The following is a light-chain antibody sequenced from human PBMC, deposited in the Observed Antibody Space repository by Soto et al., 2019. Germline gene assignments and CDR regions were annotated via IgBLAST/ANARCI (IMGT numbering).Light chain of an antibody. CDR1: QSVSSSF. CDR3: QQYGSSPWT. Sequence: EIVLTQSPGTLSLSPGERATLSCRASQSVSSSFLAWYQQKPGQAPRLLIYGASSRATGIPDRSSGSGSGTDFTLTISGLEPDDFAVYYCQQYGSSPWTFGQGTKVEIK. J-gene: IGKJ1*01. CDR2: GAS. V-gene: IGKV3-20*01.